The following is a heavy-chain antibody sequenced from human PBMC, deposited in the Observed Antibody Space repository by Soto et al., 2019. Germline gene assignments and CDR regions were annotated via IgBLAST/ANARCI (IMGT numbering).Heavy chain of an antibody. D-gene: IGHD6-6*01. Sequence: QITLKESGPTLVKPTQTLTLTCTFSGFALSTSGVGVGWIRQPPGKALEWLALIYWDDDKRYSPSLKSRLTTTKDTTKNQVVLTMPNIDPEDTATYYGADERVWGYSSSTPDYYYGIDVWGQGTMVTVSS. J-gene: IGHJ6*02. CDR1: GFALSTSGVG. CDR3: ADERVWGYSSSTPDYYYGIDV. CDR2: IYWDDDK. V-gene: IGHV2-5*02.